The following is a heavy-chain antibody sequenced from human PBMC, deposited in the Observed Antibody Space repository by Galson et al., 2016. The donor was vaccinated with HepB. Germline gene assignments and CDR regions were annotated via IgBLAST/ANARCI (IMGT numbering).Heavy chain of an antibody. Sequence: SETLSLTCAVSGGSINIGNWWSWVRQSPDKRLEWIGEIYHSGSTYYNPSLKSRVTISVDTSKNQFSLKLSSVTAADTAVYYCARSLYCSTTTCHFDYWGQGTLVTVSS. D-gene: IGHD2-2*01. J-gene: IGHJ4*02. CDR2: IYHSGST. V-gene: IGHV4-4*02. CDR1: GGSINIGNW. CDR3: ARSLYCSTTTCHFDY.